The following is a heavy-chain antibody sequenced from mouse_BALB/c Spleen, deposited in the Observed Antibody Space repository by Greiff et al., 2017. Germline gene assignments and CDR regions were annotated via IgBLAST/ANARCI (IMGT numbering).Heavy chain of an antibody. Sequence: QVQLKQSGPELVRPGVSVKISCKGSSYTFTDYAMHWVKQSHAKSLEWIGVISTYYGNTNYNQKFKGKATMTVDKSSSTAYMELARLTSEDSAVYYCARESYGNYRYFDVWGAGTTVTVSS. CDR3: ARESYGNYRYFDV. J-gene: IGHJ1*01. V-gene: IGHV1-67*01. CDR1: SYTFTDYA. D-gene: IGHD2-10*02. CDR2: ISTYYGNT.